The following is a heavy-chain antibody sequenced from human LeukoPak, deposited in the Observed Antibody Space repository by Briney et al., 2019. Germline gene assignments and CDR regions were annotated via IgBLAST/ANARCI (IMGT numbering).Heavy chain of an antibody. CDR2: IYSGGNT. J-gene: IGHJ4*02. Sequence: AGSLRLSCTASGFSVSHNYMIRLRQAPGEGLEWVALIYSGGNTHYADSVKGRFTISRDNSKNTLYLQMSSLRIEDTAVYYCTRDTPGIAASVSGGWGQGTLVTVSS. CDR1: GFSVSHNY. V-gene: IGHV3-53*01. CDR3: TRDTPGIAASVSGG. D-gene: IGHD6-13*01.